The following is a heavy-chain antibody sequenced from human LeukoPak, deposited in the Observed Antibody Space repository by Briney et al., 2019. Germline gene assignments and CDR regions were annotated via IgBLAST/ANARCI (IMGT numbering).Heavy chain of an antibody. CDR2: ISYDGSNK. CDR1: GFTFSSYA. CDR3: ARLPENMVRGVILTYGMDV. V-gene: IGHV3-30*04. D-gene: IGHD3-10*01. Sequence: GGSLRLSCAASGFTFSSYAMHWVRQAPGKGLEWVAVISYDGSNKYYADSVKGRFTISRDNSKNTLYLQMNSLRAEDTAVYHCARLPENMVRGVILTYGMDVWGQGTTVTVS. J-gene: IGHJ6*02.